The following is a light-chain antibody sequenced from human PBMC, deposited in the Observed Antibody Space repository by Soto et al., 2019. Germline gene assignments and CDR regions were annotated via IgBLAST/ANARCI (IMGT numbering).Light chain of an antibody. CDR2: DAS. J-gene: IGKJ1*01. Sequence: DIQMTQSPSTLSASIGDRVTITCRASQTINNWLAWYQQKPGKAPNLLIYDASNLENGVPSRFRGGGSGTEFTLNISGLQRDDFATYYCQQYNTYSPPWTFGQGTKVEIK. CDR3: QQYNTYSPPWT. CDR1: QTINNW. V-gene: IGKV1-5*01.